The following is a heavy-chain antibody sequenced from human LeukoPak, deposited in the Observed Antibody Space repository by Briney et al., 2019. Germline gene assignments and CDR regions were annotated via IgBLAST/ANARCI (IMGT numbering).Heavy chain of an antibody. Sequence: SETLSLTCTVSGYSISSGYYWGWIRQPPGKGLEWIGSIYHSGSTCYNSSLKSRVTISVDTSKNQFSLKLSSVTAADTAVYYCASQGDSSGKPDYWGQGTLVTVSS. V-gene: IGHV4-38-2*02. CDR1: GYSISSGYY. D-gene: IGHD3-22*01. CDR2: IYHSGST. CDR3: ASQGDSSGKPDY. J-gene: IGHJ4*02.